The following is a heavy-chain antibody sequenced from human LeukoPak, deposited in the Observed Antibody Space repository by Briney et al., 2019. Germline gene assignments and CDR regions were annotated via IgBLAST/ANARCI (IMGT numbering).Heavy chain of an antibody. CDR2: ISYDGSNK. CDR1: GFTFSSYG. D-gene: IGHD2-2*01. J-gene: IGHJ4*02. CDR3: AKGDCSRTRCSHFFDY. V-gene: IGHV3-30*18. Sequence: GGSLRLSCAASGFTFSSYGMHWVRQAPVKGLEWVALISYDGSNKYNADSVKGRFTVSRDNSKNTLYLQMNSLRPEDTAVYYCAKGDCSRTRCSHFFDYWGQGILVTVSS.